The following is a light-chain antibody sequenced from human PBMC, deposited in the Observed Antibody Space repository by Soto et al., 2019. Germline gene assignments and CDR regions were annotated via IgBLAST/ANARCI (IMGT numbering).Light chain of an antibody. CDR1: QGISSY. V-gene: IGKV1-9*01. CDR2: VAS. J-gene: IGKJ4*01. CDR3: QQFSAYPLT. Sequence: DIQLTQSPSFLSACVGDRVTITCRASQGISSYLAWYQQKSGKAPKLLIYVASTLQSGVPSRFSGSGSGTEFTLTISSLQPEDFATYYCQQFSAYPLTFGGGTKVEIK.